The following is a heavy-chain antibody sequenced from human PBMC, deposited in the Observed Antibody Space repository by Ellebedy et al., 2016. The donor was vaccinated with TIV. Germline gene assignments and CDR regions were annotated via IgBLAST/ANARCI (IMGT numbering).Heavy chain of an antibody. D-gene: IGHD3-22*01. Sequence: AASVKVSCKASGYTFISYGISWVQQAPGQGLEWMGWISAYNGNTNYAQKLQGRVTMTTDTSTSTAYMELRSLRSDDTAVYYCARGYDSSGYSSGFDYWGQGTLVTVSS. CDR1: GYTFISYG. CDR2: ISAYNGNT. J-gene: IGHJ4*02. CDR3: ARGYDSSGYSSGFDY. V-gene: IGHV1-18*01.